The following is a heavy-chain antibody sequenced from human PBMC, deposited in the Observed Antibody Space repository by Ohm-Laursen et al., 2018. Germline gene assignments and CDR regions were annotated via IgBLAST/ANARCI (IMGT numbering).Heavy chain of an antibody. CDR3: AKDKRSPYDFWSGYYMDV. Sequence: SLRLSCTASGFTFSSYGMHWVRQAPGKGLEWVASISYDGSNKYYADSVKGRFTISRDNSKNTLYLQMNSLRAEDTAVYYCAKDKRSPYDFWSGYYMDVWGQGTTVTVSS. V-gene: IGHV3-30*18. CDR2: ISYDGSNK. CDR1: GFTFSSYG. J-gene: IGHJ6*02. D-gene: IGHD3-3*01.